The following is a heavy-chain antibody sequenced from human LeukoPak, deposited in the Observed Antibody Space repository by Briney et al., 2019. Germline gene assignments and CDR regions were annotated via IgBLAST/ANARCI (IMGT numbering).Heavy chain of an antibody. J-gene: IGHJ4*02. V-gene: IGHV4-59*12. CDR3: ARDNDSSGYFDY. CDR2: IYYSGST. CDR1: GGSISSYY. Sequence: SETLSLTCTVSGGSISSYYWSWIRQPPGKGLEWIGYIYYSGSTNYNPSLKSRVTISVDTSKNQFSLKLSSVTAADTAVYYCARDNDSSGYFDYWGQGTLVTVSS. D-gene: IGHD3-22*01.